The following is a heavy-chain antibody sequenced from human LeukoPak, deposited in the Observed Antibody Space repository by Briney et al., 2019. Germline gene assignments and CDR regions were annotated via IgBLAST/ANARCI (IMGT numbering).Heavy chain of an antibody. CDR2: INHSGST. V-gene: IGHV4-34*01. CDR3: ARGLGGWYSHDAFDI. D-gene: IGHD6-19*01. J-gene: IGHJ3*02. CDR1: GGSFSGYY. Sequence: PSETLSLTCAVYGGSFSGYYWSWIRQPPGKGLEWIGEINHSGSTNYNPSLKSRVTMSVDTSKNQFSLKLSSVTAADTAVYYCARGLGGWYSHDAFDIWGQGTMVTVSS.